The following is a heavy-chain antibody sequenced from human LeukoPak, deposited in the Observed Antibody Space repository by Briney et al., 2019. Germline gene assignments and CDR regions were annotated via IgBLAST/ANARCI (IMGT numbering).Heavy chain of an antibody. CDR2: VSTSSTHT. CDR3: ARDPSGYNTAFDI. CDR1: GFMFSAYS. V-gene: IGHV3-21*01. Sequence: PGGSLRLSCAASGFMFSAYSMNWVRQAPGKGLEWVSSVSTSSTHTHYADSVKGRFTISRDDAKNSLYLQMSSLRAEDTAVYYCARDPSGYNTAFDIWGQGTVVTVSS. J-gene: IGHJ3*02. D-gene: IGHD5-24*01.